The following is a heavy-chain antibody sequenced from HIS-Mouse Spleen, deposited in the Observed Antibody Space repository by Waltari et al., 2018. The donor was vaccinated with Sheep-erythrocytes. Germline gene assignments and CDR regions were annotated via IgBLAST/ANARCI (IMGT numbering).Heavy chain of an antibody. V-gene: IGHV4-59*01. Sequence: QVQLQESGPGLVKPSETLSLTCTVSGGSISSYYWSWIRQPPGKGLEWIGNINDSGSPNSHPPRKGRVPISVDTSKNQFSLKLSSVTAADTAVYYCARFSRPRFWPVGATAFDIWGQGTMVTVSS. CDR1: GGSISSYY. CDR3: ARFSRPRFWPVGATAFDI. CDR2: INDSGSP. D-gene: IGHD1-26*01. J-gene: IGHJ3*02.